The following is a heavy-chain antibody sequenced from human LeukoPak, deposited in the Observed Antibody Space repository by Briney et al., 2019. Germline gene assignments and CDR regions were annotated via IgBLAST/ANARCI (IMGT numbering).Heavy chain of an antibody. D-gene: IGHD3-16*01. CDR3: TRDVPRYYYMNV. Sequence: GGSLKLSCAASGFTFSCSAMHWVRQAPGKGLEWVGRIRSKANSYATAYAASVKGRFTISRDDSKNTAYLQMNSLKTEDTAVYYCTRDVPRYYYMNVWGKGTTVTISS. J-gene: IGHJ6*03. V-gene: IGHV3-73*01. CDR2: IRSKANSYAT. CDR1: GFTFSCSA.